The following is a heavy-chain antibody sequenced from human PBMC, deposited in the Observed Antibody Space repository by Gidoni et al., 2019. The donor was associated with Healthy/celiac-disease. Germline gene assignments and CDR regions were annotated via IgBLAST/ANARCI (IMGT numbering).Heavy chain of an antibody. CDR1: GFTFRSYA. D-gene: IGHD4-17*01. CDR3: AKRGDYVEWEGYFDY. CDR2: ISGSGGST. J-gene: IGHJ4*02. V-gene: IGHV3-23*01. Sequence: EVQLLESGGGLVQPGGSLRLSCAASGFTFRSYAMSWVRQAPGKGLEWVSAISGSGGSTYYADSVKGRFTISRDNSKNTLYLQMNSLRAEDTAVYYCAKRGDYVEWEGYFDYWGQGTLVTVSS.